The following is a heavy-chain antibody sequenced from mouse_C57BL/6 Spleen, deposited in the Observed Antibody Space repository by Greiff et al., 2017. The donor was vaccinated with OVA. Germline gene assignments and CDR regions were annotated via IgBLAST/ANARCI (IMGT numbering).Heavy chain of an antibody. V-gene: IGHV5-4*01. CDR3: ARDHYDYYFDY. Sequence: EVKLVESGGGLVKPGGSLKLSCAASGFTFSSYAMSWVRQTPEKRLDWVATISDGGSYTYYPDNVKGRFTISRDNAKNNLYLQMSHLKSEDTAMYYCARDHYDYYFDYWGQGTTLTVSS. CDR1: GFTFSSYA. CDR2: ISDGGSYT. J-gene: IGHJ2*01. D-gene: IGHD2-4*01.